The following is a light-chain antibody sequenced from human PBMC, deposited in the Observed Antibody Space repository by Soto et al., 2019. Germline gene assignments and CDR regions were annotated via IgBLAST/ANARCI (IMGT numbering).Light chain of an antibody. V-gene: IGKV2-30*01. CDR1: QSLLYRDGNAY. CDR3: MQGTPWPPT. Sequence: DVVMTQSPLSLPVTLGQPASISCRSSQSLLYRDGNAYLTWFHQRPGQSPRRLIYRVSNRDSGVPVRFSGSGSGTDFTLKISRVEAEDVWLYYCMQGTPWPPTFGRGTKVEIK. J-gene: IGKJ1*01. CDR2: RVS.